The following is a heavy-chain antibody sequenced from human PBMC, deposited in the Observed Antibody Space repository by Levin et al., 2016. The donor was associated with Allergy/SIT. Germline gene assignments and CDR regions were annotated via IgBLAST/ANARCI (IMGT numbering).Heavy chain of an antibody. V-gene: IGHV4-30-4*01. CDR2: IYYSGST. J-gene: IGHJ5*02. D-gene: IGHD6-13*01. CDR3: ARAIAADPVGGGWFDP. Sequence: SETLSLTCTVSGSSFSSGAYYWTWIRQPPGKGLEWIGYIYYSGSTYYNPSLKSRVTISVDTSKNQFSLKLSSVTAADTAVYYCARAIAADPVGGGWFDPWGQGTLVTVSS. CDR1: GSSFSSGAYY.